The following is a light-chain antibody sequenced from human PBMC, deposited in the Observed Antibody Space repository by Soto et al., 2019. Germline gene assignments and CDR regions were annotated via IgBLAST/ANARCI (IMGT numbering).Light chain of an antibody. Sequence: QSVLTQPASVSASLGQPITISCTGTSSDVGAYNYVYWYQQHPGKAPKLIIYDVSNRPSGIPNRFSRSKSGNTASLTISGLQAEDAAYYYCNSYTRSSRYVFGTGSKLTVL. CDR1: SSDVGAYNY. CDR3: NSYTRSSRYV. J-gene: IGLJ1*01. CDR2: DVS. V-gene: IGLV2-14*03.